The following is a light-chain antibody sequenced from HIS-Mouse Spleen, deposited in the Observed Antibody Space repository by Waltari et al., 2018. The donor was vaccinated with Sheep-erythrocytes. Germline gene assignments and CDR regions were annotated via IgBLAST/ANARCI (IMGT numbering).Light chain of an antibody. CDR2: EDS. CDR1: ALPKKY. Sequence: SYELTQPPSVSVSPGQTASIPCPGDALPKKYAYWYQQKSGQAPVLVIYEDSKRPSGIPERFSGSSSGTMATLTISGAQVEDEADYYCYSTDSSGNHRVFGGGTKLTVL. V-gene: IGLV3-10*01. CDR3: YSTDSSGNHRV. J-gene: IGLJ3*02.